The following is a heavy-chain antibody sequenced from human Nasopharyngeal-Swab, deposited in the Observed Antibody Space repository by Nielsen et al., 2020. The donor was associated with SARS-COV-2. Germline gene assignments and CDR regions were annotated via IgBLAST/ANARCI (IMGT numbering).Heavy chain of an antibody. CDR1: GGTFSSYA. CDR2: IIPILGIA. D-gene: IGHD6-19*01. J-gene: IGHJ5*02. V-gene: IGHV1-69*04. CDR3: ARDRSYSSGGEHWFDP. Sequence: SVKVSCKASGGTFSSYAISWVRQAPGQGLEWMGRIIPILGIANYAQKFQGRVTITADKSTSTAYMELSSLRSEDTAVYYCARDRSYSSGGEHWFDPWGQGTLVTVSS.